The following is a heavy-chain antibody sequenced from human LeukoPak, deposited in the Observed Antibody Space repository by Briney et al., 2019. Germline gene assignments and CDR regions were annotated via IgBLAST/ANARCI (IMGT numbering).Heavy chain of an antibody. CDR2: MNPNSGNT. CDR1: GYTFTSYD. Sequence: ASVKVSCKASGYTFTSYDINWVRQATGQGREWMGWMNPNSGNTGYAQKVQGRVTMTRNTSISTAYMELSSLRSEDTAVYYCARRWHGSGSYYTDDFDYWGQGTLVTVSS. D-gene: IGHD3-10*01. J-gene: IGHJ4*02. CDR3: ARRWHGSGSYYTDDFDY. V-gene: IGHV1-8*01.